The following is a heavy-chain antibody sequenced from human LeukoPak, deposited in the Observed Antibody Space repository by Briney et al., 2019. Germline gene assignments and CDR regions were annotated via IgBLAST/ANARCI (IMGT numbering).Heavy chain of an antibody. CDR2: IWYDGSNK. CDR3: ARDRLYSSSSWVAFDI. Sequence: PGRSLRLSCAASGFTFSSYGMHWVRQAPGKGLEWVAVIWYDGSNKYYADSVKGRFTISRDNSKNTLYLQMNSLRAEDTAVYYCARDRLYSSSSWVAFDIWGQGTMVTVSS. J-gene: IGHJ3*02. D-gene: IGHD6-6*01. V-gene: IGHV3-33*01. CDR1: GFTFSSYG.